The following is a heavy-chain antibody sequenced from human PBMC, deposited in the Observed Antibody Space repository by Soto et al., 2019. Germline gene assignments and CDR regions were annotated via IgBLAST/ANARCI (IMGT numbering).Heavy chain of an antibody. Sequence: VQLVESGGGVVQPGRSLRLSCAASGFTFSDYAMHWVRQAPGKGLEWVAVVSHDGRNTHYADSVKGRFTISRDSSKNTVALEMTRLGAEDTAVYYCAKGGRQWLVTSDFNCWGQGALVTVSS. V-gene: IGHV3-30*18. J-gene: IGHJ4*02. CDR1: GFTFSDYA. D-gene: IGHD6-19*01. CDR3: AKGGRQWLVTSDFNC. CDR2: VSHDGRNT.